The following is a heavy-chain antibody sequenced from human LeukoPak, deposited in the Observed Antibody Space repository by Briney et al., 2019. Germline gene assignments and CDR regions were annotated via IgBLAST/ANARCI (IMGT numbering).Heavy chain of an antibody. J-gene: IGHJ4*02. CDR2: ISSSSSYI. CDR1: GFTFSSYS. Sequence: GGSLRLSCAAPGFTFSSYSMNWVRQAPGKGLEWVSSISSSSSYIYYADSVKGRFTISRDNAKNSLYLQMNSLRAEDTAVYYCARFALSGYDYWGQGTLVTVSS. CDR3: ARFALSGYDY. D-gene: IGHD5-12*01. V-gene: IGHV3-21*01.